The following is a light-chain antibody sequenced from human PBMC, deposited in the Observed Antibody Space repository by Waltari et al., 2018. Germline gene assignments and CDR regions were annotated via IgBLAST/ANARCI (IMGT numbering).Light chain of an antibody. J-gene: IGKJ4*01. Sequence: DVVMTQSPLSLSVSLGESASISCRSSESLLSREGNTYVSCFHQRPGQSQRLRFYKVSDRDSGPPDRLGASGSGTDFTLKINRVEAEDAGLYYCMQGTHWPPLTFGGGTKLEIK. V-gene: IGKV2-30*01. CDR1: ESLLSREGNTY. CDR3: MQGTHWPPLT. CDR2: KVS.